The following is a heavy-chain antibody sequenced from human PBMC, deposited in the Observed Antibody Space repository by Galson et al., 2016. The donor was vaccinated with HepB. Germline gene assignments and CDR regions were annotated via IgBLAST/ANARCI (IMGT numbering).Heavy chain of an antibody. Sequence: TLSLTCAVSGGSISSAEYSWTWIRQPPGQALEWIGYIFHTGSPSYNPSLESRVTISVDRSKNQFSLKLRSVTAADTAVYYCASHDDSDWDYWGQGTLVTVSP. CDR2: IFHTGSP. CDR1: GGSISSAEYS. J-gene: IGHJ4*02. D-gene: IGHD3-9*01. V-gene: IGHV4-30-2*01. CDR3: ASHDDSDWDY.